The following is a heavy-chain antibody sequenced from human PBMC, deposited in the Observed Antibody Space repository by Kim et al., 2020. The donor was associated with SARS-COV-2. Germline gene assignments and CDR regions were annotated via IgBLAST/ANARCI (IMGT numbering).Heavy chain of an antibody. V-gene: IGHV3-20*04. Sequence: GGSLRLSCAASGFTFDDYGMSWVRQAPGKGLEWVSGINWNGGSTGYADSVKGRFTISRDNAKNSLYLQMNSLRAEDTALYYCVREGYCSGGSCSERGHYYFDYWGQGTLVTVSS. CDR1: GFTFDDYG. CDR2: INWNGGST. J-gene: IGHJ4*02. D-gene: IGHD2-15*01. CDR3: VREGYCSGGSCSERGHYYFDY.